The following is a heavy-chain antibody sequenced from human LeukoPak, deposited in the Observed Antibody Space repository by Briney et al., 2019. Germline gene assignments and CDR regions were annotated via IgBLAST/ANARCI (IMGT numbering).Heavy chain of an antibody. J-gene: IGHJ4*02. V-gene: IGHV3-7*03. CDR2: IKQDGSEK. CDR3: ARDISSGWYDY. D-gene: IGHD6-19*01. CDR1: GFTFSSYW. Sequence: GGSLRLSCAASGFTFSSYWMSWVRQAPGKGLEWVANIKQDGSEKYYVDPVKGRFTISRDNAKNSLYLQMNSLRAEDTAVYYCARDISSGWYDYWGQGTLVTVSS.